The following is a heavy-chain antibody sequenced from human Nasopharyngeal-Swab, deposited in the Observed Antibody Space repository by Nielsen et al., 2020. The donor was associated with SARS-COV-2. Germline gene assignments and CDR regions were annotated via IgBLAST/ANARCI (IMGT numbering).Heavy chain of an antibody. Sequence: LKISCAASGFPFSSYGMHWVRQAPGKGLEWVAVIWYDGSNKYYADSVKGRFTISRDNSKNTLYLQMNSLRAEDTAVYYCARDYYDSSGYYYFDYWGQGTLVTVSS. CDR3: ARDYYDSSGYYYFDY. J-gene: IGHJ4*02. CDR2: IWYDGSNK. CDR1: GFPFSSYG. D-gene: IGHD3-22*01. V-gene: IGHV3-33*01.